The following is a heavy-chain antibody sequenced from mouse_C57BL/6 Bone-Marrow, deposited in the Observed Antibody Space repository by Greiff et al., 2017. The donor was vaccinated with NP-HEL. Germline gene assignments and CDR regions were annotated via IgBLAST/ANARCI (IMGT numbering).Heavy chain of an antibody. CDR1: GFTFSSYG. CDR2: ISSGGGCT. Sequence: EVKLVESGGDLVKPGGSLKLSCAASGFTFSSYGMYWVRQTPDKRLEWVATISSGGGCTYYKDSVKGRFTLSRANAKNTLYMQMSSLKSEDTAMYYCASPYDYDVAWFAYWGQGTLVTVSA. J-gene: IGHJ3*01. D-gene: IGHD2-4*01. CDR3: ASPYDYDVAWFAY. V-gene: IGHV5-6*01.